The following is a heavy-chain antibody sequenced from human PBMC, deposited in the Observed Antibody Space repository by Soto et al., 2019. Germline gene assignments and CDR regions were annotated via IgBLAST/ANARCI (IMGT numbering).Heavy chain of an antibody. V-gene: IGHV1-18*01. J-gene: IGHJ4*02. Sequence: QVQLVQSGAELRKPGASVKVSCKASGYSFSSYGINWVRQAPGQGLEWMAWINTYNGNRNYARKFEDRVTMTTATSTKTVYMELRSLKSDDTAIYYCARDRPRGYDSRGFYSWGKGTLVTVSS. CDR3: ARDRPRGYDSRGFYS. CDR1: GYSFSSYG. CDR2: INTYNGNR. D-gene: IGHD3-22*01.